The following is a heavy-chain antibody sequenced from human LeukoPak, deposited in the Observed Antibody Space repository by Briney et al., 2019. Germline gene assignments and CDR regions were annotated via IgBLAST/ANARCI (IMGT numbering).Heavy chain of an antibody. CDR3: ARAGGCSTSSCDLDY. D-gene: IGHD2-2*01. J-gene: IGHJ4*02. V-gene: IGHV4-4*02. CDR1: GGSLSSNW. CDR2: IYHSEST. Sequence: SETLSLTCAVSGGSLSSNWWSWVRQPPGKGREWIGEIYHSESTNYNPCLKSRVTISVDKSKNQFSLKLRSVTAADTAVYYCARAGGCSTSSCDLDYWGQGTVVTVSS.